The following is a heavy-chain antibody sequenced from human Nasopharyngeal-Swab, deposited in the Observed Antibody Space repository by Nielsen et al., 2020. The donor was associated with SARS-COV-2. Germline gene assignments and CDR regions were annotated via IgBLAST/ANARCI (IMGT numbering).Heavy chain of an antibody. J-gene: IGHJ5*02. D-gene: IGHD1-7*01. Sequence: WIRQPPGKGLEWIGYFYYSGSTNYNPSLKSRVTISVDTSKNQFSPKLSSVTAADTAVYYCARGGPGLELFSRFDPWGQGTLVTVSS. V-gene: IGHV4-59*01. CDR2: FYYSGST. CDR3: ARGGPGLELFSRFDP.